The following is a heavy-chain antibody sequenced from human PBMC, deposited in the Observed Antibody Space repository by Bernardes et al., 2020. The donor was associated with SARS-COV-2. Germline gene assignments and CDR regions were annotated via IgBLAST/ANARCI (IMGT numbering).Heavy chain of an antibody. J-gene: IGHJ3*02. CDR3: ARHDVDIVATMRGAGSAFDN. V-gene: IGHV4-39*01. CDR1: GCSISSSSYY. Sequence: TLSLTCTVSGCSISSSSYYWGWIRPPPGKGLEWIGSIYYSGSTYYNPSLKSRVTISVDTSKNQFSLKLSPVTAADTAVYYCARHDVDIVATMRGAGSAFDNWCQGTMITVS. D-gene: IGHD5-12*01. CDR2: IYYSGST.